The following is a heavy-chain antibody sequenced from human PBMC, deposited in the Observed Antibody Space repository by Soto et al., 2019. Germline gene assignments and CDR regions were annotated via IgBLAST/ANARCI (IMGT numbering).Heavy chain of an antibody. J-gene: IGHJ6*02. D-gene: IGHD2-21*01. CDR3: ARFGGAGLGMDV. CDR2: ISSNGGNT. Sequence: GGSLRLSCSASGFTFSSYAMHWVRQAPGKGLEYVSGISSNGGNTYYADSVKGRFTISRDNSKNTLYLQMSSLRAEDTAVYYCARFGGAGLGMDVWGQGTTVTVSS. V-gene: IGHV3-64D*08. CDR1: GFTFSSYA.